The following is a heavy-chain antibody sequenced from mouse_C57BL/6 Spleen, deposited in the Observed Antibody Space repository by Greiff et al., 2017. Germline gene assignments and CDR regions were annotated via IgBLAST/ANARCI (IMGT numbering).Heavy chain of an antibody. CDR2: ISYDGSN. J-gene: IGHJ4*01. V-gene: IGHV3-6*01. CDR3: GRADY. Sequence: EVQLQQPGPGLVKPSQSLSLTCSVTGYSITSGYYWNWIRQFPGNKLEWMGYISYDGSNNYNPSLKNRISITRDTSTNQFFLKLNTVTTGDTATYYCGRADYWGQGTSVTVSS. CDR1: GYSITSGYY.